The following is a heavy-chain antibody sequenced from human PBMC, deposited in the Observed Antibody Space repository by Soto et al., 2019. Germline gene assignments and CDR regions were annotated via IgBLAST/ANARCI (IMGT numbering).Heavy chain of an antibody. D-gene: IGHD4-17*01. CDR3: TRGSYGDYNY. V-gene: IGHV3-7*01. J-gene: IGHJ4*02. CDR1: VFAFGYYW. Sequence: LXLSCAASVFAFGYYWMSWVRQAPGKGLEWLATIKLDASEKKYVDSVRGRFTISRDNAKSSLYLQMTSLRAEDTDVYYCTRGSYGDYNYWGQGTLVTVYS. CDR2: IKLDASEK.